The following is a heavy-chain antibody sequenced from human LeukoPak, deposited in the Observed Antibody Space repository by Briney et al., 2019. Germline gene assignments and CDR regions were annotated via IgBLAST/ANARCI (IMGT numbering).Heavy chain of an antibody. CDR3: ARAIPAAIQGEGLDY. J-gene: IGHJ4*02. CDR2: ISAYNGNT. D-gene: IGHD2-2*02. V-gene: IGHV1-18*01. Sequence: ASVKVSCKASGYTFTSYGISWVRQAPGQGLEWMGWISAYNGNTNYAQKLQGRVTMTTDTSTSTAYMELRSLRSDDTAVYYCARAIPAAIQGEGLDYWGQGTLVTVSS. CDR1: GYTFTSYG.